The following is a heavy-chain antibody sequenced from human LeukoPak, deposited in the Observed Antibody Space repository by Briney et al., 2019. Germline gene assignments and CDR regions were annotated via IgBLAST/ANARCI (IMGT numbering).Heavy chain of an antibody. CDR3: ARVGMTTKLYYYYYMDV. V-gene: IGHV3-66*01. Sequence: GGSLRLSCAASGFAVSSNYMSWVRQAPGKGLEWVSVIYSGGSTYYADSVKGRFTISRDNSKNTLYLQMNSLRAEDTAVYYCARVGMTTKLYYYYYMDVWGKGTTVTISS. CDR2: IYSGGST. CDR1: GFAVSSNY. D-gene: IGHD4-17*01. J-gene: IGHJ6*03.